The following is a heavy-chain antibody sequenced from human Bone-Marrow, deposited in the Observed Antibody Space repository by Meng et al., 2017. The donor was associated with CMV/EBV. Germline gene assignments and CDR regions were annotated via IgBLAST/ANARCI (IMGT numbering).Heavy chain of an antibody. CDR3: ASLRSRLEWLLGGFDP. CDR1: GFTFSSYA. V-gene: IGHV3-30-3*01. J-gene: IGHJ5*02. CDR2: ISYDGSNK. Sequence: GESLKISCAASGFTFSSYAMHWVRQAPGKGLEWVAVISYDGSNKYYADSVKGRFTISRDNSKNTLYLQMNSLRAEDTAVYYCASLRSRLEWLLGGFDPWGQGTLVTVPS. D-gene: IGHD3-3*01.